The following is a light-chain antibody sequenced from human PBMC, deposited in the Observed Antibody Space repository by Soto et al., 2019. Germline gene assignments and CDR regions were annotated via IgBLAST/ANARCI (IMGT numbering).Light chain of an antibody. Sequence: EIVMTQSPATLSVSPGERATLSCRASQSVSSNLAWYQQKPGQAPRLLIYGASTRAAGVPDRFSGSGSGIEFTLTISSLQSEDFAVYYCQQYNSWPYTFGQGTKLEIK. CDR3: QQYNSWPYT. CDR2: GAS. V-gene: IGKV3-15*01. J-gene: IGKJ2*01. CDR1: QSVSSN.